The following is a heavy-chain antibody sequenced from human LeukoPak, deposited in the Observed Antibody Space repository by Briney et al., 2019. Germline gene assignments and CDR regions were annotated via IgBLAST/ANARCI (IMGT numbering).Heavy chain of an antibody. CDR1: GGSFSGYY. D-gene: IGHD6-19*01. CDR2: INHSGST. V-gene: IGHV4-34*01. CDR3: ARVDEGSGWYAWAVVDY. Sequence: PSETLSLTCAVYGGSFSGYYWSWIRQPPGKGLGWVGEINHSGSTNYNPSLKSRVTISVDTSKNQFSLKLSSVTAADTAVYYCARVDEGSGWYAWAVVDYWGQGTLVTVSS. J-gene: IGHJ4*02.